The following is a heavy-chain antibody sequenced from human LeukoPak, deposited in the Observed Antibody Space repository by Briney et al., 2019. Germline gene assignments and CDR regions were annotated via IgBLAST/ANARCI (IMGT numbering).Heavy chain of an antibody. CDR1: GYTFTYYC. V-gene: IGHV1-46*01. D-gene: IGHD6-19*01. Sequence: ASVKVSCKASGYTFTYYCIYWVRQAPGQGLEWMGLINRSGGSTRYAQNFQGRVTMTRDTSTSTVSMELSSLRSEDTAMYYCARGPYSSGWYGLDYWGQGTLVTVSS. J-gene: IGHJ4*02. CDR2: INRSGGST. CDR3: ARGPYSSGWYGLDY.